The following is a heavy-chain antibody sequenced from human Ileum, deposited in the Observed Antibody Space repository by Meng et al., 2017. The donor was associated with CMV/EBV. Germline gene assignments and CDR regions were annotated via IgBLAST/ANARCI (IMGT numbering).Heavy chain of an antibody. CDR2: ISHSGIT. Sequence: SLTCVVHGVSFSGSYWSWIRQPTGKGREWIGEISHSGITKYNPSLKSRVTISGDVSKNQFSLKLTSVTAADTAVYYCAKGGAYNRDYWGQGTLVTVSS. CDR1: GVSFSGSY. V-gene: IGHV4-34*01. J-gene: IGHJ4*02. D-gene: IGHD3-10*01. CDR3: AKGGAYNRDY.